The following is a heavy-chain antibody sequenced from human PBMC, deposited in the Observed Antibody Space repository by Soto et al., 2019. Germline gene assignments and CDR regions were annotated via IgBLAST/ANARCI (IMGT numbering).Heavy chain of an antibody. D-gene: IGHD5-12*01. CDR1: GFSFSSYA. CDR2: ISARGGSS. Sequence: EVQLLESGGDLVQPGGSLRLACAASGFSFSSYAMVWVRQAPGKGLEWVSVISARGGSSFFAGSVKGRFTTSRDNSKNVLPLEINSLRAEDTGTYFCAKSSSEYSASVDHWGQRTLVLVSS. CDR3: AKSSSEYSASVDH. J-gene: IGHJ4*02. V-gene: IGHV3-23*01.